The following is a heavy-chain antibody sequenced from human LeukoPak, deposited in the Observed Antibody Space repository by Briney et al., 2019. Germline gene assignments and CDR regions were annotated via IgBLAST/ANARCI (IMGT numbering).Heavy chain of an antibody. CDR2: INNSGST. CDR1: GGSFSGYY. J-gene: IGHJ6*02. Sequence: SETLSLTCAVYGGSFSGYYWSWIRQPPGKGLEWIGEINNSGSTNYKPSLKGRVTISVDTSKNQFSLKLSSVTAADTAVYYCARVPSYGMDVWGQGTTVTVSS. CDR3: ARVPSYGMDV. V-gene: IGHV4-34*01.